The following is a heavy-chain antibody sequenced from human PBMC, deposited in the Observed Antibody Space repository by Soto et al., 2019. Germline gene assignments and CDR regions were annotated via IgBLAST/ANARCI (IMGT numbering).Heavy chain of an antibody. CDR2: IIPMFGTP. V-gene: IGHV1-69*15. J-gene: IGHJ6*02. D-gene: IGHD4-17*01. CDR1: GGTFRSYA. CDR3: AKTTVNTLIVGYHYYGMDA. Sequence: QVQLVQSGAEVKKPGSSVKVSCKAAGGTFRSYAISWVRHAPGQGLEWMGRIIPMFGTPNYAQKFQGRVTITADESTRTAYMELSGLRSEDTAVYYCAKTTVNTLIVGYHYYGMDAWGQGTTVTVSS.